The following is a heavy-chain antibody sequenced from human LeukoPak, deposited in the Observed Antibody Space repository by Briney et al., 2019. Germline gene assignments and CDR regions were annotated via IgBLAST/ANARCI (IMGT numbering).Heavy chain of an antibody. CDR3: AREGGYCNSGYCYISLDY. CDR1: GGSISSYY. Sequence: SETLSLTCTVSGGSISSYYWSWIRQPPGKGLEWIGYIYNIGSTSYNPSLKSRVTMSVDTSKNQFSLKLSSVIAADTAVYYCAREGGYCNSGYCYISLDYWGQGALLTVSS. D-gene: IGHD2-2*02. V-gene: IGHV4-59*12. J-gene: IGHJ4*02. CDR2: IYNIGST.